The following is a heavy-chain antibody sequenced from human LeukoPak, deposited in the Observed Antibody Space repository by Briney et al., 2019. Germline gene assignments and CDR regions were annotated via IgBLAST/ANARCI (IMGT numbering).Heavy chain of an antibody. CDR3: ARGSGYYYVDFDY. V-gene: IGHV4-4*07. J-gene: IGHJ4*02. CDR2: IYTSGST. CDR1: GGSISSYY. Sequence: PSETLSLTCTVSGGSISSYYWSRIRQPAGRGLEWIGHIYTSGSTNYNPSLKSRVTMSVDTSKNQFSLKLSSVTAADTAVYYCARGSGYYYVDFDYWGQGTLVTVSS. D-gene: IGHD3-22*01.